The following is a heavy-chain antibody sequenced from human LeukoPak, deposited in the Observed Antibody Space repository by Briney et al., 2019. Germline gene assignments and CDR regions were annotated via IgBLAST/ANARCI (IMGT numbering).Heavy chain of an antibody. V-gene: IGHV3-30*18. J-gene: IGHJ3*02. D-gene: IGHD3-10*01. CDR1: GFTFSSYG. CDR2: ISYDGSNK. Sequence: GGSLRLSCAASGFTFSSYGMHWVRQAPGKGLEWVAVISYDGSNKYYADSVKGRFTISRDNSKNTLYLQMNSLRAEDTAVYYCAKDDYYGSGRYYKYPPVAFDIWGQGTMVTVSS. CDR3: AKDDYYGSGRYYKYPPVAFDI.